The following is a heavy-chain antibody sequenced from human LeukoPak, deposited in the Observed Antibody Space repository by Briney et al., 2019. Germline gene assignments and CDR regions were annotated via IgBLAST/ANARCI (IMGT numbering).Heavy chain of an antibody. CDR1: GFTFSSYS. Sequence: GGSLRLSCAASGFTFSSYSMNWVRQAPGKGLEWVSRTNIDGSTSTYADSVQGRFSISRDNAKNTLYLQMNSLRAEDTAVYYCARAPMVRANVVDYWGQGTLVTVSS. V-gene: IGHV3-74*01. D-gene: IGHD4/OR15-4a*01. CDR2: TNIDGSTS. CDR3: ARAPMVRANVVDY. J-gene: IGHJ4*02.